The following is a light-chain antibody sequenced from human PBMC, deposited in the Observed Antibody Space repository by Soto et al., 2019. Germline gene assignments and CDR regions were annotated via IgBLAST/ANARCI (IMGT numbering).Light chain of an antibody. Sequence: QSVLTQPPSASGTPGQRVTISCSGSSSNIGSYTVNWYQQLPGTAPKLLMYTNNQRPSGVPDRFSGSKSATSASLAISGLQSEDEADYYCAAWDDSLNGVVFGGGTKVTVL. CDR2: TNN. J-gene: IGLJ2*01. CDR1: SSNIGSYT. CDR3: AAWDDSLNGVV. V-gene: IGLV1-44*01.